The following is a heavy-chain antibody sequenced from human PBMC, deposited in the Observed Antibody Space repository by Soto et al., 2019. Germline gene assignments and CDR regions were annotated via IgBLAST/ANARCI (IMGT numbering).Heavy chain of an antibody. CDR1: GFTFSNYA. CDR2: ISVSGGTT. J-gene: IGHJ4*02. V-gene: IGHV3-23*01. Sequence: GGSLRLSCAASGFTFSNYAMSWVRQAPGKGLEWVSGISVSGGTTYYADSVKGRFTISRDNSKNTLYLQMNSLRAEDTAVYYCAKAGDPNWDRESTITFPFDYWGQGTLVTVSS. D-gene: IGHD3-16*01. CDR3: AKAGDPNWDRESTITFPFDY.